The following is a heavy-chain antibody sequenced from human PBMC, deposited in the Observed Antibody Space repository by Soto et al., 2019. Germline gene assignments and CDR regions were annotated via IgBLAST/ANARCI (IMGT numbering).Heavy chain of an antibody. V-gene: IGHV4-39*01. Sequence: NPSETLSLTCTVSGGSISSSSYYWGWIRQPPGKGLEWIGSIYYSGSTYYNPSLKSRVTISVDTSKNQFSLKLSSVTAADTAVYYCARLQFSSWDTFDYWGQGTLVTVSS. J-gene: IGHJ4*02. CDR1: GGSISSSSYY. D-gene: IGHD6-13*01. CDR2: IYYSGST. CDR3: ARLQFSSWDTFDY.